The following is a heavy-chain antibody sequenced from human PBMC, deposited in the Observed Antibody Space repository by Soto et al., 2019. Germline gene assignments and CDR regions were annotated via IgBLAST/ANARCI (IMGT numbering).Heavy chain of an antibody. J-gene: IGHJ4*02. V-gene: IGHV3-7*01. CDR3: ARSVGGLMVYASFDY. Sequence: GGSLRLSCAASGFTFSDYWMSWVRHAPGKGLEWVANIKQDGSDKYYADSVKGRFTISRDNAKNSLYLQMNSLRAEDTAVYYCARSVGGLMVYASFDYWGQGTLVTVSS. D-gene: IGHD2-8*01. CDR2: IKQDGSDK. CDR1: GFTFSDYW.